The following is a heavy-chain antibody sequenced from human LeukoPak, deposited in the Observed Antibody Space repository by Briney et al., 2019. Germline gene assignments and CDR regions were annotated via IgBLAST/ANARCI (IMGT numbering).Heavy chain of an antibody. CDR2: ISYDGSNK. CDR3: ATLQPFDY. J-gene: IGHJ4*02. Sequence: GGSLRLSCAASGFTFSSYAMHWVRQAPGKGLEWVAVISYDGSNKYYADSVEGRFTISRDNSKNTLYLQMNSLRAEDTAVYYCATLQPFDYWGQGTLVTVSS. CDR1: GFTFSSYA. V-gene: IGHV3-30*04. D-gene: IGHD5-18*01.